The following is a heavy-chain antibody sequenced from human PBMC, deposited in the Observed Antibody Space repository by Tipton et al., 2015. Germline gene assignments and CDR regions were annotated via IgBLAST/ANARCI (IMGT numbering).Heavy chain of an antibody. D-gene: IGHD4-23*01. J-gene: IGHJ4*02. CDR1: SGSVTSGSYY. CDR3: ARARGRHGGLFDS. V-gene: IGHV4-61*01. CDR2: IQYSGGT. Sequence: TLSLTCTVSSGSVTSGSYYWSWIRQPPGKGLQWIGYIQYSGGTNYNPSLESRVSMSVDTSKTQFSLEMRSVTATDTAVYYCARARGRHGGLFDSWGQGTLVTVSS.